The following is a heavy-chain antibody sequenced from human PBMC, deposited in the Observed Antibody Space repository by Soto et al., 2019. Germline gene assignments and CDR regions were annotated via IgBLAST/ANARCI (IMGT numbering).Heavy chain of an antibody. Sequence: SSETLSLPWPVSGGSISSYYWSWIRPPPGKGLEWIGYIYSSGSTNYNPSLKSRVTISVDTSKNQFSLKLSSVTAADTAVYYCASLYIVATGDYYFDYWGQGTLVTVS. V-gene: IGHV4-59*01. CDR3: ASLYIVATGDYYFDY. D-gene: IGHD5-12*01. CDR2: IYSSGST. CDR1: GGSISSYY. J-gene: IGHJ4*02.